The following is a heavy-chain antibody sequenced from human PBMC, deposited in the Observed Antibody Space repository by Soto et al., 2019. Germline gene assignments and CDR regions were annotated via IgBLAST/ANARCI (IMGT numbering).Heavy chain of an antibody. J-gene: IGHJ6*02. CDR3: ARSAYGGYAEDYYGMDV. CDR1: GYTFTSYG. Sequence: ASVKASCKASGYTFTSYGISWVRQAPGQGLEWMGWISAYNGNTNYAQKLQGRVTITRDTSASTAYMELSSLRSEDTAVYYCARSAYGGYAEDYYGMDVWGQGTTVTVSS. V-gene: IGHV1-18*01. D-gene: IGHD4-17*01. CDR2: ISAYNGNT.